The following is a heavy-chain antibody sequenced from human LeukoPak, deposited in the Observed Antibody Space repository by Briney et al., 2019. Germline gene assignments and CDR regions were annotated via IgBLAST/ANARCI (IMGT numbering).Heavy chain of an antibody. Sequence: SETLSLTCAVYGGSFSGYYWSWIRQPPGKGLEWIGEINHSGSPNYNPSLKSRVTISVDTSKNQFSLKLSSVTAADTAVYYCARRNRVYDSSGYYYYFDYWGQGTLVTVSS. J-gene: IGHJ4*02. CDR1: GGSFSGYY. D-gene: IGHD3-22*01. CDR2: INHSGSP. CDR3: ARRNRVYDSSGYYYYFDY. V-gene: IGHV4-34*01.